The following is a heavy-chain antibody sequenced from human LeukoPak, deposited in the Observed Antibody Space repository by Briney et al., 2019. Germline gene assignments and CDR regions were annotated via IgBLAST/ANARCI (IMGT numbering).Heavy chain of an antibody. CDR2: ISYDGINI. CDR3: VRVPARASSAFYYFDY. CDR1: GFTFNTYA. V-gene: IGHV3-30-3*01. D-gene: IGHD3-22*01. J-gene: IGHJ4*02. Sequence: GRSLRLSCTASGFTFNTYAMHWVRQTPGMGLEWVAVISYDGINIYYLDSVKGRFTISRDNSNNTLYLQITSPRPEDTAVYYCVRVPARASSAFYYFDYWGQGTLVTVSS.